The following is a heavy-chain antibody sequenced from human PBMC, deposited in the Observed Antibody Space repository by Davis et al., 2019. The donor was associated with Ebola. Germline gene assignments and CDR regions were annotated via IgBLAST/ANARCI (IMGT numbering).Heavy chain of an antibody. J-gene: IGHJ4*02. D-gene: IGHD3-10*01. CDR1: GFTFSSYA. CDR3: ARVVYYGSGDYFDY. Sequence: GESLKISCAASGFTFSSYAMSWVRQAPGKGLEWVSTISSSGGSTYYADSVKGRFTISRDNAKNSLYLQMNSLRAEDTALYYCARVVYYGSGDYFDYWGQGTLVTVSS. V-gene: IGHV3-23*01. CDR2: ISSSGGST.